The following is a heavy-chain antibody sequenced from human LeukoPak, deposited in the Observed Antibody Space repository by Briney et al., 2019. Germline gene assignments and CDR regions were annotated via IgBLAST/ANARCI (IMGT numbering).Heavy chain of an antibody. Sequence: GGSLRLSCAASGFTFSTSAMNWVRQAPGKGLEWVSSINKVRSHIYYADSVRGRFTISRDNANNVLYPQMNSLRAEDTALYYCAKDACSTTNCYGGFDPWGQGTLVTVSS. CDR3: AKDACSTTNCYGGFDP. D-gene: IGHD2-2*01. CDR1: GFTFSTSA. V-gene: IGHV3-21*04. CDR2: INKVRSHI. J-gene: IGHJ5*02.